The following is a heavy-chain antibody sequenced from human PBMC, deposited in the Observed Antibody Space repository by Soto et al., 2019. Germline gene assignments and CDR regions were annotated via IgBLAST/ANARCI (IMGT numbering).Heavy chain of an antibody. J-gene: IGHJ4*02. CDR1: GFTFSSYA. D-gene: IGHD6-25*01. Sequence: EVQLLESGGGLVQPGRSLRLSCAASGFTFSSYAMSWVRQAPGKGLEWVSAISGSGGTTYYADSVKGRFTISRDNSKNTQFLRMISLRAEDTAVYYCAKFFVETGGSSGWPCSFHYWGQGTLVTVSS. V-gene: IGHV3-23*01. CDR2: ISGSGGTT. CDR3: AKFFVETGGSSGWPCSFHY.